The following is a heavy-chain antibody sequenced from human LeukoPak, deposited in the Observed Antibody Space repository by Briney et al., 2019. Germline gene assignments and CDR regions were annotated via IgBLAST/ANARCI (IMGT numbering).Heavy chain of an antibody. Sequence: SETLSLTCTVSGGSISSYYWSWIRQPPGTGLEWIGYIYYSGNTNYNPSLKSRVTISVDTSKKQFSLNLRSVTAADTAVYYCARTPTYYGSATYLDYWGQGTLVTVSS. J-gene: IGHJ4*02. CDR3: ARTPTYYGSATYLDY. V-gene: IGHV4-59*01. CDR2: IYYSGNT. D-gene: IGHD3-10*01. CDR1: GGSISSYY.